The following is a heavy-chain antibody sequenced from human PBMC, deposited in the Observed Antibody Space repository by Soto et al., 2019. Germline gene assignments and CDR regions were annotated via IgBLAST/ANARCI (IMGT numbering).Heavy chain of an antibody. D-gene: IGHD3-10*01. CDR3: ARGLRYYGSGSVMSY. CDR1: GGSFSGYY. CDR2: INHSGST. J-gene: IGHJ4*02. Sequence: SETLSLTCAVYGGSFSGYYWSWIRQPPGKGLEWIGEINHSGSTNYNPSLKSRVTISVDTSKNQFSLKLSSVTAADTAVYYCARGLRYYGSGSVMSYWGQGTLVTVSS. V-gene: IGHV4-34*01.